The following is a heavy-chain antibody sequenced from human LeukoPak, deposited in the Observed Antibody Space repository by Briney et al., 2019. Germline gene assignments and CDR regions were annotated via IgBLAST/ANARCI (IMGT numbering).Heavy chain of an antibody. CDR2: IHNSGST. D-gene: IGHD1-26*01. J-gene: IGHJ3*02. CDR1: GGSVRSYY. V-gene: IGHV4-59*02. CDR3: VRDWEGFNFDI. Sequence: SETLSLTCTASGGSVRSYYWSWIRQPPGEGLEWIAYIHNSGSTNYNPSLKSRVTISVDTSKNHFSLKLSSVTAADTAVYYCVRDWEGFNFDIWGQGTMVTVSS.